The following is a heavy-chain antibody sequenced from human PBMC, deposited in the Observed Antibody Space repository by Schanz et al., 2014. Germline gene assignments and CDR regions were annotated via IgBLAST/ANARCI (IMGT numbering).Heavy chain of an antibody. J-gene: IGHJ5*01. Sequence: QLQLVQSGAEVKKPGASVKISCGTFGKRYFIHWVRQAPRQGLEWMGMIDPRGASTTYAQKFQGRLSLTGDMSTSTLYLELRSLTSEDTAVYYCARNYEWFESWGQGTLVTVSS. V-gene: IGHV1-46*02. CDR3: ARNYEWFES. D-gene: IGHD3-16*01. CDR1: GKRYF. CDR2: IDPRGAST.